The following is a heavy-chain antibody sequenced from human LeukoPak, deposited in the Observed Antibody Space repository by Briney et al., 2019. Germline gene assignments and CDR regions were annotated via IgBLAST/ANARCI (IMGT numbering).Heavy chain of an antibody. CDR2: ISGSGSNT. CDR3: ARSRFGGNYVFDY. V-gene: IGHV3-23*01. Sequence: GGSLRLSCAASGFIFNSYAITWVRQAPGKGPEWVSGISGSGSNTYYADSVKGRFTISRDNSKNTLYLQMNSLRADDTAVYYCARSRFGGNYVFDYWGQGTLVIVSS. CDR1: GFIFNSYA. J-gene: IGHJ4*02. D-gene: IGHD4-23*01.